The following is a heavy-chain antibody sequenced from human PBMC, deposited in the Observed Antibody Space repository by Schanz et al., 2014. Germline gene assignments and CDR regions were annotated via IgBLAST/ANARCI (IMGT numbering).Heavy chain of an antibody. J-gene: IGHJ4*02. D-gene: IGHD3-10*01. CDR2: ISWNSGSI. CDR3: AKDGIMVQGVIWERYFDS. V-gene: IGHV3-9*01. Sequence: VQLVECGGGLVKPGGSLRLSCAASGFPFNEYGMLWVRQAPGKGLEWVSSISWNSGSIDYADSVKGRFTISRDNAKNSLYLQMNSLRAEDTALYYCAKDGIMVQGVIWERYFDSWGQGTLVTVSS. CDR1: GFPFNEYG.